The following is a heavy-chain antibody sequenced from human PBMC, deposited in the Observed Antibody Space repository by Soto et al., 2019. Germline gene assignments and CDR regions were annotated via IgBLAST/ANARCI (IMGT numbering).Heavy chain of an antibody. CDR1: GGSISSGGYY. V-gene: IGHV4-31*03. D-gene: IGHD3-10*01. Sequence: SETLSLTCTVSGGSISSGGYYWSWIRQHPGKGLEWIGYIYYSGSTYYNPSLKSRVTISVDTSKNQFSLKLSSVTAADTAVYYCARAYYGSGSYYDAFDICGQGTMVTVSS. CDR3: ARAYYGSGSYYDAFDI. J-gene: IGHJ3*02. CDR2: IYYSGST.